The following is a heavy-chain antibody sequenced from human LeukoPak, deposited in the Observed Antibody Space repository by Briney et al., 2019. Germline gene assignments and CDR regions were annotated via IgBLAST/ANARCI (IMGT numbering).Heavy chain of an antibody. CDR1: GFTVSSNY. V-gene: IGHV3-53*01. D-gene: IGHD6-19*01. CDR2: IYSGGST. Sequence: GGSLRLSCAASGFTVSSNYMSWVRQAPGKGLEWVSVIYSGGSTYYADSVKGRFTISRDNSKNTLYLQMNSLRAEDTAVYYCARVAVAGTFLDYWGQGTLVTVSS. CDR3: ARVAVAGTFLDY. J-gene: IGHJ4*02.